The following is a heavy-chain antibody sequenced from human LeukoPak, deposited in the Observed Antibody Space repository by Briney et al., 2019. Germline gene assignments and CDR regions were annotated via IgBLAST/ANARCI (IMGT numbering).Heavy chain of an antibody. J-gene: IGHJ3*02. CDR2: IWYDGSNK. CDR1: GFTFSSYG. Sequence: GGSLRLPCAASGFTFSSYGMHWVRQAPGKGLEWVAVIWYDGSNKYYADSVKGRFTISRDNSKNTLYLQMNSLRAEDTAVYYCARDPRYPHSGSYLDIWGQGTMVTVSS. CDR3: ARDPRYPHSGSYLDI. V-gene: IGHV3-33*01. D-gene: IGHD1-26*01.